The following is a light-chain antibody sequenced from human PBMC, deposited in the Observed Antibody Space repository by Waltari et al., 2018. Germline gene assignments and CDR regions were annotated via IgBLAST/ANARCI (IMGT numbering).Light chain of an antibody. CDR3: GQGTHLPFT. CDR1: QRLVDSNGKTF. Sequence: DAVMTQSPLSLPITPGQPASISCRSSQRLVDSNGKTFLSWYQQKPGQPPRRLIYEVSNLDSGVPDRFSGSGAGTDFTLRISRVEAEDFGLYYCGQGTHLPFTFGPGTKLEIK. J-gene: IGKJ3*01. CDR2: EVS. V-gene: IGKV2D-30*01.